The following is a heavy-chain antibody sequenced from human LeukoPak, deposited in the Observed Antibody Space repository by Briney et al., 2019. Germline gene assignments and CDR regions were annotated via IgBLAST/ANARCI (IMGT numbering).Heavy chain of an antibody. D-gene: IGHD5-12*01. V-gene: IGHV3-13*05. CDR3: ARGLRYGDYYYYGMDV. Sequence: GGSLRLSCAASGFTFNSYDMHWVRQATGKGLEWVTAIGTAGDPYYPGSVKGRFTISRENAKNSLYLQMNSLRAGDTAVYYCARGLRYGDYYYYGMDVWGKGTTVTVSS. CDR2: IGTAGDP. CDR1: GFTFNSYD. J-gene: IGHJ6*04.